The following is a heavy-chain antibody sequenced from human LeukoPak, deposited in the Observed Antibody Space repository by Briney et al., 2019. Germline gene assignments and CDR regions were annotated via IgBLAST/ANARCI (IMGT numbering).Heavy chain of an antibody. J-gene: IGHJ6*03. Sequence: ASVKVSCKASGYTFTGHYMHWVRQAPGQGLEWMGWINPKNAGTNYAQKFQGRVTMTRDTSTGTVYMELSRLRSDDTAVYYCAKRAEYYDFWSGYYYYYMDVWGKGTTVTVSS. CDR2: INPKNAGT. D-gene: IGHD3-3*01. V-gene: IGHV1-2*02. CDR1: GYTFTGHY. CDR3: AKRAEYYDFWSGYYYYYMDV.